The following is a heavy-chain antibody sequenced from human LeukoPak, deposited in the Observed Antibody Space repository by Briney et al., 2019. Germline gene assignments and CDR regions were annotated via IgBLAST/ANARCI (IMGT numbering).Heavy chain of an antibody. CDR2: ISGGGGLT. V-gene: IGHV3-23*01. Sequence: GGSLRLSCAASGFTFSRYWMTWVRQAPGKGLEWVSSISGGGGLTYYADSVKGRFTISRENSKNTLYLQVNSLRAEDTAKYYCAKDATSSWSAPFDYWGQGTLVTVSS. CDR3: AKDATSSWSAPFDY. D-gene: IGHD6-13*01. J-gene: IGHJ4*02. CDR1: GFTFSRYW.